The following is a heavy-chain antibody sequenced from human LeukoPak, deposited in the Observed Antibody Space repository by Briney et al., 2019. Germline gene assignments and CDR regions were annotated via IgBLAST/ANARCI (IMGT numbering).Heavy chain of an antibody. D-gene: IGHD1-26*01. CDR1: GFTFSSYG. V-gene: IGHV3-30*03. Sequence: QAGGSLRLSCAASGFTFSSYGMHWVRQAPGKGLEWVTFISYDGNNRKYADSVAGRFTISRDNSKNTLYLEMNSVRPEDTAPYYCVRKIGSPPSPGHFDYWGQGTLVTVSS. CDR3: VRKIGSPPSPGHFDY. CDR2: ISYDGNNR. J-gene: IGHJ4*02.